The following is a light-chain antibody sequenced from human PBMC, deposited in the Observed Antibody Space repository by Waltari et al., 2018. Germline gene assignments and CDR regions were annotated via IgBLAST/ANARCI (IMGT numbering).Light chain of an antibody. CDR3: HQYNKGPPWT. CDR1: QNIRFN. J-gene: IGKJ1*01. CDR2: GSP. Sequence: TQSPATLSVSPGERATLSCRASQNIRFNLAWYQQKHGQAPRLLMYGSPTRATGIPDRFSGSGSGTDFTLTISSLQSEDFAVYYCHQYNKGPPWTFGQGTKVEI. V-gene: IGKV3-15*01.